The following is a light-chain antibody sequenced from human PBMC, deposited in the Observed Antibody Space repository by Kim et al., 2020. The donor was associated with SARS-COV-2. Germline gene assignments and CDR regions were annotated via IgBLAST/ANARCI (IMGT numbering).Light chain of an antibody. J-gene: IGLJ3*02. V-gene: IGLV2-11*01. Sequence: SALTQPRSVSGSPGQSVTISFTGTSSDVGGYNYVSWYQQHPGKAPKLMIYDVSKRPSGVPDRFSGSKSGNTASLTISGLQAEDEADYYCCSYAGSYTWVFGGGTKVTVL. CDR3: CSYAGSYTWV. CDR2: DVS. CDR1: SSDVGGYNY.